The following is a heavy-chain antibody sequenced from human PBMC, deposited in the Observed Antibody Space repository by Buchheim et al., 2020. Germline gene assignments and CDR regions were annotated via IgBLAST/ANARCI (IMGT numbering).Heavy chain of an antibody. Sequence: EVQLEESGGDLVQPGGSLRLSCAASGFTFSSYWMSWVRQAPGKGLEWVANIKHDGRESYYVDSVRGRFTISRDNTKNSLYLQMNSLRVEDTAVYYCGRVGGASSGWAWWGQGT. CDR3: GRVGGASSGWAW. D-gene: IGHD6-19*01. V-gene: IGHV3-7*01. CDR1: GFTFSSYW. J-gene: IGHJ4*02. CDR2: IKHDGRES.